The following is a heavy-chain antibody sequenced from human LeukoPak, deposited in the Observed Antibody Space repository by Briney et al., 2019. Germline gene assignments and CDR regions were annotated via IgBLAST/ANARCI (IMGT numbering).Heavy chain of an antibody. V-gene: IGHV3-73*01. J-gene: IGHJ4*02. CDR2: IGSKANSYAT. D-gene: IGHD4-17*01. CDR3: TPLSSTVTTEKVDY. Sequence: GGSLRLSCAASGFTFSGSAMHWVRQASGKGLEWVGRIGSKANSYATAYAASVKGRFTISRDDSKNTAYLQMNSLKTEDTAVSYCTPLSSTVTTEKVDYWGQGTLVTVSS. CDR1: GFTFSGSA.